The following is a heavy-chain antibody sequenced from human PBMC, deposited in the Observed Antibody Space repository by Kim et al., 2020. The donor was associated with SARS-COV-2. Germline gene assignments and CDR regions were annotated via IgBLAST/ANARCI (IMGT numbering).Heavy chain of an antibody. Sequence: GGSLRLSCAASGFTFSSYGMHWVRQAPGKGLEWVAVIWYDGSNKYYADSVKGRFTISRDNSKNTLYLQMNSLRAEDTAVYYCARAGGSSLEPPYFDYWGQGTLVTVSS. J-gene: IGHJ4*02. V-gene: IGHV3-33*01. CDR1: GFTFSSYG. CDR3: ARAGGSSLEPPYFDY. CDR2: IWYDGSNK. D-gene: IGHD1-26*01.